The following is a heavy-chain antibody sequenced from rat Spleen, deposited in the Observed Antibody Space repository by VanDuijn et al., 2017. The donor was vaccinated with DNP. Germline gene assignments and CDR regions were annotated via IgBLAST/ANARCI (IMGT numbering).Heavy chain of an antibody. V-gene: IGHV5-19*01. J-gene: IGHJ4*01. D-gene: IGHD1-11*01. Sequence: EVQLVESGGGLVQPGRSLKLSCAASGFIFSNYGMHWIRQAPTKGLEWVASIKTDGGSTYYPDSVKGRFTISRDNAENTVYLQMNSLRSEDTATYYCAKDVDGGYAMDAWGQGTSVTVSS. CDR3: AKDVDGGYAMDA. CDR1: GFIFSNYG. CDR2: IKTDGGST.